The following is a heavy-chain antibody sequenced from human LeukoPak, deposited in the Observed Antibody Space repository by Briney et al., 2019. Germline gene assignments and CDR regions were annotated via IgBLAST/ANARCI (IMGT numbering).Heavy chain of an antibody. CDR3: AGDNMVRGVSLFDY. J-gene: IGHJ4*02. D-gene: IGHD3-10*01. CDR1: GFRFSSYS. Sequence: GGSLRLSCAASGFRFSSYSMNWVRQAPGKGLEWVSSISSSSSYIYYAESVKVRFTISRDDAKNSLYLQMNSLTAEDTAVYYCAGDNMVRGVSLFDYWGQGTLVTVSS. V-gene: IGHV3-21*01. CDR2: ISSSSSYI.